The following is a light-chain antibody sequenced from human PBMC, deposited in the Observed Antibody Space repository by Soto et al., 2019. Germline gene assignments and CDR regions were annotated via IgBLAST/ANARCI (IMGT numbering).Light chain of an antibody. CDR3: CSYTSSDTYV. J-gene: IGLJ1*01. CDR2: EVS. CDR1: SSDVGLYDY. V-gene: IGLV2-14*01. Sequence: QSALTQPASVTGSPGQSITISCTGTSSDVGLYDYVSWYQQYPGKVPKLIIYEVSNRPSGISDRFSGSKSGNTASLTISRLQSEDEADYYCCSYTSSDTYVFGTGTKVTLL.